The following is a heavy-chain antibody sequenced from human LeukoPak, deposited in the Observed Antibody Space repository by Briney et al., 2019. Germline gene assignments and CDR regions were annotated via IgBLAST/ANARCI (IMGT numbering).Heavy chain of an antibody. CDR2: IYTSGST. D-gene: IGHD2-2*02. CDR1: GGSISSYY. V-gene: IGHV4-4*07. J-gene: IGHJ4*02. Sequence: ASETLSLTCTVSGGSISSYYWSWIRQPAGEGLEWIGRIYTSGSTNYNPSLKSRVTMSVDTSKNQFSLKLSSVTAADTAVYYCASSPGYCSSISCYSYFDYWGQGTPVTVSS. CDR3: ASSPGYCSSISCYSYFDY.